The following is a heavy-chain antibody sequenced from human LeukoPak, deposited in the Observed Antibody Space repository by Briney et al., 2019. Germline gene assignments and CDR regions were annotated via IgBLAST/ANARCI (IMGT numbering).Heavy chain of an antibody. V-gene: IGHV1-46*01. Sequence: ASVKVSCKASGYTFTSYYMHWVRQAPGQGLEWMGIINPSGGSTTYAQKFQGTVTMTRDTSTGTVYLELSSLRSEDTAVYYCARAYGSNPNWFDPWGQGTLVTASS. CDR2: INPSGGST. CDR3: ARAYGSNPNWFDP. D-gene: IGHD4-23*01. CDR1: GYTFTSYY. J-gene: IGHJ5*02.